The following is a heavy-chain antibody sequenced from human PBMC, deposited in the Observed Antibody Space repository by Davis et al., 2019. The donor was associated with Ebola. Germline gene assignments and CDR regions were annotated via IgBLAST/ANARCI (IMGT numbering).Heavy chain of an antibody. CDR3: AGYCSSTTCSQHYFDYYGMDV. CDR1: RFNFRTYA. V-gene: IGHV3-30*04. D-gene: IGHD2-2*01. J-gene: IGHJ6*02. CDR2: ITYYGRNS. Sequence: GESLKIPCAASRFNFRTYAKHWVRQAPGKGLGWVVVITYYGRNSYYADSVKGRFTISRDNTKNTLYLQINSLGADDTGLYYCAGYCSSTTCSQHYFDYYGMDVWGPETPVTVSS.